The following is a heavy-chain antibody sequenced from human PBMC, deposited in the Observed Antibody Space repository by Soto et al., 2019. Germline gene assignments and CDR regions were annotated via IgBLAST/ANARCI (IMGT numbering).Heavy chain of an antibody. CDR2: IKYSGHT. CDR3: ARVDIAVVPSTTFDY. D-gene: IGHD2-2*01. Sequence: QVQLQESGPGLVKPSETLSLTCTVSGGSISSISYYWGWLRQPPGKGLEWMGSIKYSGHTFYNPSLKRRVTMSVDKSKNKFFLGVSAVTAAETAVYYCARVDIAVVPSTTFDYWGQGTMVTVSS. CDR1: GGSISSISYY. V-gene: IGHV4-39*01. J-gene: IGHJ4*02.